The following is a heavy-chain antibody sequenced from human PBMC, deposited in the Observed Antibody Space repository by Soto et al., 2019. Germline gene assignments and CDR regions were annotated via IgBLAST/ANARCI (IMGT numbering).Heavy chain of an antibody. D-gene: IGHD2-15*01. CDR2: IKSKTDGGTT. CDR1: GFTFSNAW. J-gene: IGHJ3*02. V-gene: IGHV3-15*01. Sequence: EVQLVESGGGLVKPGGSLRLSCAASGFTFSNAWMSWVRQAPGKGLEWVGRIKSKTDGGTTDYAAPVKGRFTISRDDSTDTLSLQMNSLKTEVTAVYYCTTDPLAAYSAFDIWGQGTMVTVSS. CDR3: TTDPLAAYSAFDI.